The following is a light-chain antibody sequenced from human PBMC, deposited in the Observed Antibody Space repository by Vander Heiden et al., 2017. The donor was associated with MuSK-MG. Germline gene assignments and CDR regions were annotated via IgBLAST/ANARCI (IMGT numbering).Light chain of an antibody. CDR2: DAC. CDR3: QQDNSYYT. J-gene: IGKJ2*01. CDR1: QSISSW. Sequence: DIQMTQSPSTLSASVGDRVTITCRASQSISSWLAWYQQKPGKAPKLLIYDACSLESGVPSRFSGSGSGTEFTLTISSLQPDDFATYYCQQDNSYYTFGQGTKLEIK. V-gene: IGKV1-5*01.